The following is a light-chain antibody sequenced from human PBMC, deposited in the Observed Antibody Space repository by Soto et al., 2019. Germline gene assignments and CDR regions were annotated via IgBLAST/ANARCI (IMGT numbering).Light chain of an antibody. CDR1: SSDIGGYDY. V-gene: IGLV2-14*03. CDR2: DVS. Sequence: QSALIQPASVSGSPGQSITISCTGTSSDIGGYDYVSWYQHHPGKAPKLMIYDVSNRPSGVSNRFSGSKSGNTASLTISGLQAEDEADYYCSSCTSSNSYVVFGGGTKLTVL. J-gene: IGLJ2*01. CDR3: SSCTSSNSYVV.